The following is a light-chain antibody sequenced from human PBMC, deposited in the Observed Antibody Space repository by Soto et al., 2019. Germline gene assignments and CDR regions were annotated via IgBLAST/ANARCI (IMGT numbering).Light chain of an antibody. Sequence: EIGMTQSPATLSVSPGERXXLSRRASQSVSSNLAWYQQKPGQAPRLLIYGASTRATGIPARFSGTGSGTDFTLTVSSLQSEDFAVYYCQQYDNWPQTFGQGTKVDIK. CDR3: QQYDNWPQT. CDR1: QSVSSN. V-gene: IGKV3-15*01. J-gene: IGKJ1*01. CDR2: GAS.